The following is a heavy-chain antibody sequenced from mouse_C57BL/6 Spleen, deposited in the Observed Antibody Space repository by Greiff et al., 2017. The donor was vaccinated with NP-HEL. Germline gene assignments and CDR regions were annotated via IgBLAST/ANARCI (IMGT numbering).Heavy chain of an antibody. D-gene: IGHD1-1*01. CDR2: IYPGDGDT. J-gene: IGHJ3*01. CDR3: AREGYYEGFAY. V-gene: IGHV1-82*01. CDR1: GYAFSSSW. Sequence: VKLQESGPELVKPGASVKISCKASGYAFSSSWMNWVKQRPGKGLEWIGRIYPGDGDTNYNGKFKGKATLTADKSSSTAYMQLSSLTSEDSAVYFCAREGYYEGFAYWGQGTLVTVSA.